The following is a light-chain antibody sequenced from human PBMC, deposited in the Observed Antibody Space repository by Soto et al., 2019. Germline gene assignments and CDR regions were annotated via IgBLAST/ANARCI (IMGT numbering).Light chain of an antibody. CDR1: ISDVGAYNF. Sequence: QSALSQPSSVCGSTGQSITISCTGTISDVGAYNFVSWHQQHPGKAPKLMIYNVYDRPSGISYRFSGYKSGNTASLTISGLQGEDEADYCCSAYTVRRTYVFGTGTKVTAL. J-gene: IGLJ1*01. CDR3: SAYTVRRTYV. V-gene: IGLV2-14*03. CDR2: NVY.